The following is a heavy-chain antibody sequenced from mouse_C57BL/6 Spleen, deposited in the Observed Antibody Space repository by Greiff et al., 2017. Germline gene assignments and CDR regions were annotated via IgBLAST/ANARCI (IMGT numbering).Heavy chain of an antibody. CDR1: GYTFTDYY. V-gene: IGHV1-26*01. CDR2: INPNNGGT. Sequence: EVQLQQSGPELVKPGASVKISCKASGYTFTDYYMNWVKQSHGKSLEWIGDINPNNGGTSYNQKFKGKATLTVDKSSSTAYMELRSLTSEDSAVYDCVRAWFAYWGQGTLVTVSA. J-gene: IGHJ3*01. CDR3: VRAWFAY.